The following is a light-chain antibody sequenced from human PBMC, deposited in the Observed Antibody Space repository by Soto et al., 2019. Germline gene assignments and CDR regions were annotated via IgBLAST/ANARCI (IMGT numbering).Light chain of an antibody. CDR2: EDN. J-gene: IGLJ3*02. CDR1: NSNIGTNY. V-gene: IGLV1-51*01. CDR3: GTWDGSPNTVV. Sequence: QSVLTQTPSVSAAPGQKVTISCSGSNSNIGTNYVSWYQQLPGTAPKILIYEDNKRPSGIPDRFSGSKSGTSSTLAITGLQTGDEAVYYCGTWDGSPNTVVFGGGTKVTVL.